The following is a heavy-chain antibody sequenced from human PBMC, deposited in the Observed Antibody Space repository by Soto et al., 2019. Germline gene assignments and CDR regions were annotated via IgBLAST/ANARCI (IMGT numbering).Heavy chain of an antibody. V-gene: IGHV3-11*01. Sequence: QVQLVESGGGLVKTSGSLRIACAASGFTFSDYYMSWVRQAPGKGLGWVSYISSSGNTIYYAGSVKGRFTISRDNAKNSVYLQMNSLRAEDTALYFCAKMSSENYYDPVFSWGQGTLVTVSS. J-gene: IGHJ4*02. CDR2: ISSSGNTI. CDR1: GFTFSDYY. D-gene: IGHD3-22*01. CDR3: AKMSSENYYDPVFS.